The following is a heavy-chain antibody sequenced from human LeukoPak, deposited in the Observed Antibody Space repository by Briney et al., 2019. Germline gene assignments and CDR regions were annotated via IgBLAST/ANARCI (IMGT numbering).Heavy chain of an antibody. CDR2: MNPNSGNT. D-gene: IGHD3-22*01. V-gene: IGHV1-8*01. CDR3: ARGYYYDSSGYYDGYYFDY. CDR1: GYTFTSYD. Sequence: ASVKVSCKASGYTFTSYDINWVRQATGQGLEWMGWMNPNSGNTGYAQKFQGRVTMTRNTSISTAYMELSSLRSEDTAVYYCARGYYYDSSGYYDGYYFDYWGQGTLVTVSS. J-gene: IGHJ4*02.